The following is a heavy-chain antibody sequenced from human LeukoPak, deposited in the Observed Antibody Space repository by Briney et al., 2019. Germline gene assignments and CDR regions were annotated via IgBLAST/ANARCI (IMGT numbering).Heavy chain of an antibody. J-gene: IGHJ4*02. CDR2: MNPNSGNT. D-gene: IGHD6-13*01. CDR3: ARSGGYSSSWSL. CDR1: GYTFTSYD. Sequence: ASVKVSCKASGYTFTSYDINWVRQATGQGLEWMGWMNPNSGNTGYAQKFQGRVIMTRNTSISTAYMELSSLRSEDTAVYYCARSGGYSSSWSLWGQGTLVTVSS. V-gene: IGHV1-8*01.